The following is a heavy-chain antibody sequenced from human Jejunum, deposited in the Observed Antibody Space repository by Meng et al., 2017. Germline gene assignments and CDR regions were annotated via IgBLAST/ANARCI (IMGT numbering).Heavy chain of an antibody. CDR3: AKGVNYYYDSSSSYYFDY. J-gene: IGHJ4*02. CDR2: IWYDGSNQ. Sequence: GESLKISCTASGFTFSSYAIHWVRQAPGKGLEWVAVIWYDGSNQYYADSVKGRFTISRDNSKNTLYLQMNSLRAEDTAVYYCAKGVNYYYDSSSSYYFDYWGQGTLVTVSS. V-gene: IGHV3-33*06. CDR1: GFTFSSYA. D-gene: IGHD3-22*01.